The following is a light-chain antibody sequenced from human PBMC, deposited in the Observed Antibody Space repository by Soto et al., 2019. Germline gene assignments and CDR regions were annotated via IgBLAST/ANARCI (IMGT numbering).Light chain of an antibody. V-gene: IGLV2-14*01. J-gene: IGLJ3*02. CDR2: EVS. CDR3: SSYTSSSTSWV. Sequence: QSVLTQPASVSGSPGQSITISCTGTSSDVGGYNYVSWYQQHPGKAPKLMIYEVSNRPSGVFNRFSGSKSGNTASLTISGLQAEDEADYYCSSYTSSSTSWVFGGGTQLTVL. CDR1: SSDVGGYNY.